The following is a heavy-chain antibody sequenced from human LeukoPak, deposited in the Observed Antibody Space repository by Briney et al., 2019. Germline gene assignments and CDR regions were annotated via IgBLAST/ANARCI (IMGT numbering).Heavy chain of an antibody. Sequence: GGSLRLSCAASGFTFSSYGMHWVRQAPGKGLEWVAFIRYDGSNKYYADSVKGRFTISRDNSKNTLYLQMNSLRVEDTAVYYCAKGGMRTGRTYMDVWGKGTTVTISS. D-gene: IGHD3-16*01. V-gene: IGHV3-30*02. CDR2: IRYDGSNK. J-gene: IGHJ6*03. CDR1: GFTFSSYG. CDR3: AKGGMRTGRTYMDV.